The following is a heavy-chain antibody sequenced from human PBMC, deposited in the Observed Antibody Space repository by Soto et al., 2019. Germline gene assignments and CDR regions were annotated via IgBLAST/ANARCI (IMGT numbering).Heavy chain of an antibody. D-gene: IGHD6-25*01. J-gene: IGHJ3*02. Sequence: QPGGSLRLSCAASGFTFSSYEMNWVRQSPGKGLEWVSYISSSGSTIYYADSVKGRFTISRDNAKNSLYLQMNSLRAEDTAVYYCARTFAANDDFDIWGQGTMVTVSS. CDR3: ARTFAANDDFDI. V-gene: IGHV3-48*03. CDR2: ISSSGSTI. CDR1: GFTFSSYE.